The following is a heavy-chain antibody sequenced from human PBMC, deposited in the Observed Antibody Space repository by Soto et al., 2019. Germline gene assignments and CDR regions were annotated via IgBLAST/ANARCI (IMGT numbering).Heavy chain of an antibody. Sequence: QVQLVQSGAEVKKPGSSVKVSCKASGGSFRREAINWVRQAPGQGPEWMGGILPIFGTAAYAQKFQGRVKITADVSTTTAYMELSSRRFEDTAVDYCSRGQGFGGNSDAFDVWGQGTMVIVSS. CDR3: SRGQGFGGNSDAFDV. D-gene: IGHD5-12*01. CDR2: ILPIFGTA. J-gene: IGHJ3*01. V-gene: IGHV1-69*12. CDR1: GGSFRREA.